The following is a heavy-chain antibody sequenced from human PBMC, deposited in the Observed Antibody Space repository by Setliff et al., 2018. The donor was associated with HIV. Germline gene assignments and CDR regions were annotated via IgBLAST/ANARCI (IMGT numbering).Heavy chain of an antibody. D-gene: IGHD3-22*01. Sequence: GASVKVSCKASGYTFTNYGINWVRQAPGRGPEWMGRISTYNGNTSNTQNLQGRVTMTTDTSTNTAYMELRSLTSDDTAVYYCARDKALYYYDGSGPPLFDIWGQGTMVT. J-gene: IGHJ3*02. CDR1: GYTFTNYG. CDR2: ISTYNGNT. V-gene: IGHV1-18*01. CDR3: ARDKALYYYDGSGPPLFDI.